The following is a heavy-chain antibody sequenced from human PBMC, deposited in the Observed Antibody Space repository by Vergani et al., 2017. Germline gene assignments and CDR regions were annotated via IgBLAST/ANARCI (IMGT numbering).Heavy chain of an antibody. D-gene: IGHD6-19*01. Sequence: EVQLVESGGGLVQPGGSLRLSCAASGFTFSSYEMNWVRQAPGKGLEWVSSISSSSSYIYYADSVKGRFTISRDNAKNSLYLQMNSLRAEDTAVYYCASLAVAGRDPFDYWGQGTLVTVSS. CDR3: ASLAVAGRDPFDY. CDR2: ISSSSSYI. J-gene: IGHJ4*02. V-gene: IGHV3-48*03. CDR1: GFTFSSYE.